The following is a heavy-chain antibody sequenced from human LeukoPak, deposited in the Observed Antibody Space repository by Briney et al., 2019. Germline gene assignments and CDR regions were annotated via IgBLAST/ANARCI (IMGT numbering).Heavy chain of an antibody. CDR1: GYTFTSYD. CDR2: IIPIFGTA. V-gene: IGHV1-69*13. D-gene: IGHD3-9*01. CDR3: ARVRYDILTGYYSGRKLYYFDY. J-gene: IGHJ4*02. Sequence: GASVKVSCKASGYTFTSYDINWVRQAPGQGLEWMGGIIPIFGTANYAQKFQGRVTITADESTSTAYMELSSLRSEDTAVYYCARVRYDILTGYYSGRKLYYFDYWGQGTLVTVSS.